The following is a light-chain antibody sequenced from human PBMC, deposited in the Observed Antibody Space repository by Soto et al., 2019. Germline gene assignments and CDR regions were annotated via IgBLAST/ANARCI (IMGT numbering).Light chain of an antibody. Sequence: ETVLTQSPGTLSLSPGERATLSCRASRSVSTFLAWYQQRPGQAPRLLIYGASSRATGIPDRFSGSGSGTEFTLTISSLQSEDFAVYYCQQYNSWPLTFGGGTKVEIK. CDR1: RSVSTF. CDR2: GAS. J-gene: IGKJ4*01. V-gene: IGKV3D-15*01. CDR3: QQYNSWPLT.